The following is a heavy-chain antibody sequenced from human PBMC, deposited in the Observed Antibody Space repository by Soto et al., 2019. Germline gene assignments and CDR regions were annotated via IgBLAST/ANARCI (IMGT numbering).Heavy chain of an antibody. V-gene: IGHV3-48*03. D-gene: IGHD6-13*01. CDR3: VRDTMRASAAASLDY. J-gene: IGHJ4*02. CDR1: GFTFSTYE. Sequence: VGSLRLSCAASGFTFSTYELNWVRQAPGRGLEWISYISVSGNIIKYADSVKGRFTISRDNSERTLHLHMSSLRVDDTAVYFCVRDTMRASAAASLDYWGQGTQVTVSS. CDR2: ISVSGNII.